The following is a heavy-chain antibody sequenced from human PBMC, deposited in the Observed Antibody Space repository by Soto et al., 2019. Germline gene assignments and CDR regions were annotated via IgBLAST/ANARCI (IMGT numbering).Heavy chain of an antibody. J-gene: IGHJ6*03. Sequence: SETLSLTCTVAGSSISSSSYYWGWIRQPPGKGLEWIGSIYYSGSTYYNPSLKSRVTISVDTSKNQFSLKLSSVTAADTAVYYCARHQVRRNYYFYYYMDVWGKGTTVTVSS. V-gene: IGHV4-39*01. CDR1: GSSISSSSYY. CDR2: IYYSGST. CDR3: ARHQVRRNYYFYYYMDV.